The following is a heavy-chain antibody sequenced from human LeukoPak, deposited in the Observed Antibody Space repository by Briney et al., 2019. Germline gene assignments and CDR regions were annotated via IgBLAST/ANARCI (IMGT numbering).Heavy chain of an antibody. V-gene: IGHV3-30-3*01. CDR2: ISYDGNTK. Sequence: GRSLRLSCAASGLSFSNYAMHWVRQAPGKGLDWVSVISYDGNTKYYADSVKGRFTISRDNSKNTLFLQMNSLRAEDTAVYYCASPGGYCSSATCYLFDYWGQRTLVTVSS. CDR1: GLSFSNYA. D-gene: IGHD2-2*01. J-gene: IGHJ4*02. CDR3: ASPGGYCSSATCYLFDY.